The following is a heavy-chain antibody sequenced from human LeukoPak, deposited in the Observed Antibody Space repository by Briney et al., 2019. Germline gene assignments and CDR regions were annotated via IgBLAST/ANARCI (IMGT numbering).Heavy chain of an antibody. CDR2: ISAYNGNT. V-gene: IGHV1-18*01. Sequence: ASVKVSCKASGYTFTSYGISWVRQAPGQGLEWMGWISAYNGNTNYAQKLQGRVTMTTDTSTSTAYMELRSLRSDDTAVYYCARDKTRYYDFWSGYYTPNWLDPWGQGTLVTVSS. J-gene: IGHJ5*02. CDR3: ARDKTRYYDFWSGYYTPNWLDP. CDR1: GYTFTSYG. D-gene: IGHD3-3*01.